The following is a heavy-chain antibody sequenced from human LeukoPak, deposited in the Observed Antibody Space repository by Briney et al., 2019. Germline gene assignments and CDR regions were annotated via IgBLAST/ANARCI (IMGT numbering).Heavy chain of an antibody. D-gene: IGHD3-22*01. CDR2: ISGYNGNK. V-gene: IGHV1-18*01. Sequence: ASVKVSCRASGYNFSRYGISWVRQAPGQGVEGMGWISGYNGNKNYEQKFQGRGTMTTDTSTSTAYMELRSLRSDDTAMYYCARDPSSGLDAFDVWGQGTMVTVST. CDR3: ARDPSSGLDAFDV. J-gene: IGHJ3*01. CDR1: GYNFSRYG.